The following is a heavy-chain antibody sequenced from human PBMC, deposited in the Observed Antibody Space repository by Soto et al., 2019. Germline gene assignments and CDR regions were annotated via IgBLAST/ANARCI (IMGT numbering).Heavy chain of an antibody. CDR3: ARDPGSGSYYGWFDP. CDR2: IYYSAST. Sequence: SSETLSLTCTVSGGPISSYYWSWIRQPPGKGLEWIGYIYYSASTNYNPSLKSRVTISVDTSKNQFSLKLSSVTAADTAVYYCARDPGSGSYYGWFDPWGQGTLVTVS. V-gene: IGHV4-59*01. D-gene: IGHD3-10*01. J-gene: IGHJ5*02. CDR1: GGPISSYY.